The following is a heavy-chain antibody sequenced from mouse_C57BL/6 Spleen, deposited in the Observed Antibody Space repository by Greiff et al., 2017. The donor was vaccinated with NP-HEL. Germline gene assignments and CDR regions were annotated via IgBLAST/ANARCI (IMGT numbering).Heavy chain of an antibody. CDR1: GYTFTGYW. CDR3: ARGGVTTVVARWYFDV. CDR2: ILPGSGST. J-gene: IGHJ1*03. D-gene: IGHD1-1*01. Sequence: VQLQQSGAELMKPGASVKLSCKATGYTFTGYWIEWVKQRPGHGLEWIGEILPGSGSTNYNEKFKGKATFTADTSSNTAYMQLSSLTTEDSAIYCCARGGVTTVVARWYFDVWGTGTTVTVSS. V-gene: IGHV1-9*01.